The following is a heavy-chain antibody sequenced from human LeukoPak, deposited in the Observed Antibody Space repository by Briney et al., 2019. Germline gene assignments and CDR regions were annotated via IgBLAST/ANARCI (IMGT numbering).Heavy chain of an antibody. Sequence: GGSLRLSFAASGFTLSSYSMNWVRQAPGKGLEGVSSIISSSSYIYYADSVKGRLTISRDNAKNSLYLQMNSLRAEDTAVYYCGRGLHNWGQGTLVTVSS. CDR1: GFTLSSYS. CDR3: GRGLHN. J-gene: IGHJ4*02. V-gene: IGHV3-21*01. CDR2: IISSSSYI.